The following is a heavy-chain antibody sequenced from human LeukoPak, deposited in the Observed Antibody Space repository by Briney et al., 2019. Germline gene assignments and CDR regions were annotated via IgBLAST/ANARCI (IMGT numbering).Heavy chain of an antibody. CDR1: GFTFSSYA. CDR2: ISYDGSNK. J-gene: IGHJ2*01. D-gene: IGHD6-19*01. Sequence: GRSLRLSCAASGFTFSSYAMHWVRQAPGKGPEWVAVISYDGSNKYYADSVKGRFTISRDNSKNTLYLQMNSLRAEDTAVYYCARDFYSIAVAGYFDLWGRGTLVTVSS. CDR3: ARDFYSIAVAGYFDL. V-gene: IGHV3-30-3*01.